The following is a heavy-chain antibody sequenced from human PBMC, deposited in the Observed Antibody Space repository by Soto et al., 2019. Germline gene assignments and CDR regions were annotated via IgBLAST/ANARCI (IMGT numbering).Heavy chain of an antibody. J-gene: IGHJ5*02. D-gene: IGHD4-17*01. CDR1: GGSISSSNW. Sequence: SETLSLTCAVSGGSISSSNWWSWVRQPPGKGLEWIGEIYHSGSTNYNPSLKSRVTISVDKSKNQFSLKLSSVTAADTAVYYCARETYGDYVGYFDPCGQGIQVTVSS. CDR3: ARETYGDYVGYFDP. V-gene: IGHV4-4*02. CDR2: IYHSGST.